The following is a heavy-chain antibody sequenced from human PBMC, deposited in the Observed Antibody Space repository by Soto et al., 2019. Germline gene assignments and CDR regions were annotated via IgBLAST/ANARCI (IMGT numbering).Heavy chain of an antibody. CDR2: IYYSGST. V-gene: IGHV4-30-4*01. Sequence: TSETLSLTCTVSGGSVSSADYFWSWIRQPPGKGLEYIGYIYYSGSTYYTPSLRGRLTISMDSSKNQLSLRLTSVTAADTAVYFCARGERWLQFSANYWGRGTLVTVSS. J-gene: IGHJ4*02. CDR3: ARGERWLQFSANY. D-gene: IGHD1-26*01. CDR1: GGSVSSADYF.